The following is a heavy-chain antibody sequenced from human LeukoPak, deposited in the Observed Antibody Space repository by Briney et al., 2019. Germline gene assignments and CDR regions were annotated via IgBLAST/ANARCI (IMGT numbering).Heavy chain of an antibody. CDR2: ISGSGGST. V-gene: IGHV3-23*01. CDR3: AKGGSRRDFWSGYYRTFDY. J-gene: IGHJ4*02. D-gene: IGHD3-3*01. Sequence: GGSLRLSCAASGFTFSSYAMSWVRQAPGKGLEWVSAISGSGGSTYYADSVKGRFTISRDNSKSTLYLQMNSLRAEDTAVYYCAKGGSRRDFWSGYYRTFDYWGQGTLVTVSS. CDR1: GFTFSSYA.